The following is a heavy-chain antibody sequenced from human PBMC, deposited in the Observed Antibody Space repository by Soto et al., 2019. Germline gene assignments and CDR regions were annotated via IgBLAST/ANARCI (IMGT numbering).Heavy chain of an antibody. J-gene: IGHJ6*01. Sequence: ASVEWSCTASGDTFSSYAISWVRQAPGQGLEWMGGIIPIFGTANYAQKFQGRVTITADESTSTAHMELSSLRSEDTAVYYCAREGPQHMVATITYYYYGRDVWRQGNTVIVSS. D-gene: IGHD5-12*01. CDR2: IIPIFGTA. CDR1: GDTFSSYA. V-gene: IGHV1-69*13. CDR3: AREGPQHMVATITYYYYGRDV.